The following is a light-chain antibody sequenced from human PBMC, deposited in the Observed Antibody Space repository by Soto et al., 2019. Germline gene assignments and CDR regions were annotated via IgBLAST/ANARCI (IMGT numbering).Light chain of an antibody. CDR2: AAT. J-gene: IGKJ2*01. Sequence: DIQMTQSPSSLSASVGDRITITCRASQIIGSYLNWYQQTPGKAPVLLIYAATTLQSGVPSRFSGSGSGTDFTLTISSLQPEDFATYNCHQTYSTPYTFGGGTKLEIK. V-gene: IGKV1-39*01. CDR1: QIIGSY. CDR3: HQTYSTPYT.